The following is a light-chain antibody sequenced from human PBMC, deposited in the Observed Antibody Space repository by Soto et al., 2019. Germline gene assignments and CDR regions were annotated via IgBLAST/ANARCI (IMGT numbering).Light chain of an antibody. CDR1: RSDVGGYNL. V-gene: IGLV2-23*01. Sequence: QYALTQTASVSGSPGQSITMSCTGSRSDVGGYNLVSWYQQHPGKAPKLLISDDNKRPSGVSDRFSGSKSGNTASLTISGLQAEDEGDYYCSSYAGRITLVFGGGTKLTVL. J-gene: IGLJ2*01. CDR2: DDN. CDR3: SSYAGRITLV.